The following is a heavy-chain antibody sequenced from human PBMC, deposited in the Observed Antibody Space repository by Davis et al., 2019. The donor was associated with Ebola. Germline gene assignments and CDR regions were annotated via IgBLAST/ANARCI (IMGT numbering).Heavy chain of an antibody. CDR3: TRDYYKIRAFDV. D-gene: IGHD1-26*01. J-gene: IGHJ3*01. CDR1: GDSISSGDYY. CDR2: IYYNGIT. Sequence: LRLSCTVSGDSISSGDYYWIWIRQPPGKGLEWIGYIYYNGITNYNPSLSGRVTISLGMSNNQFALKLSSVTAADTAVYFCTRDYYKIRAFDVWGRGTMVTVSS. V-gene: IGHV4-30-4*01.